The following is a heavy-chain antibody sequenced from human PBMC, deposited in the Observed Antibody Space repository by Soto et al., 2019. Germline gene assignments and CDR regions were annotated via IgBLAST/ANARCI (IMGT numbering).Heavy chain of an antibody. CDR3: ARPLGVVDYYFDY. CDR2: IYYSGST. J-gene: IGHJ4*02. D-gene: IGHD2-15*01. Sequence: QLQLQESGPGLVKPSETLSLTCTVSGGSISSSSYYWGWIRQPPGKGLEWIGSIYYSGSTYYNPSFKSRVTISVDTSKNQFSLKLGSVTAADSAVYYCARPLGVVDYYFDYWGQGTLVTVSS. V-gene: IGHV4-39*01. CDR1: GGSISSSSYY.